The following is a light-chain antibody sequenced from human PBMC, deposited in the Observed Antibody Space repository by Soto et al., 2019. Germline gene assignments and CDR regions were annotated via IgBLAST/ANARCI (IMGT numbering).Light chain of an antibody. CDR2: GAS. CDR1: QNVSSN. V-gene: IGKV3-15*01. Sequence: EIVMTQSPATLSVSPGERATLSCRASQNVSSNLAWYQQKPGQARRLLIYGASTRATGIPARFSGSRSGTEFTLTINSLQSEDFAVYYCQQYNNWPPYTFGHGTKLEIK. J-gene: IGKJ2*01. CDR3: QQYNNWPPYT.